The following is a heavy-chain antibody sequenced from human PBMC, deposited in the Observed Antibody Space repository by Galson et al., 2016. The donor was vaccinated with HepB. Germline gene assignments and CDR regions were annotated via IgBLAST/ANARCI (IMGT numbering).Heavy chain of an antibody. CDR2: IYHSGTT. D-gene: IGHD3-16*01. Sequence: SETLSLTCSASGGAMKTFYWSWIRQSPGKGLEWIGYIYHSGTTYYNPSLKSRVTISIDTWNNKFSLKMTGMTASDTAVYYCARHWGRNSRIDYWGQGTLVTVSS. CDR3: ARHWGRNSRIDY. J-gene: IGHJ4*02. CDR1: GGAMKTFY. V-gene: IGHV4-59*08.